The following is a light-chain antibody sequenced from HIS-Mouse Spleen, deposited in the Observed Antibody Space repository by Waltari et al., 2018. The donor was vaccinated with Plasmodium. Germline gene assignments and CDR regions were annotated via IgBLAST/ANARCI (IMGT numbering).Light chain of an antibody. CDR2: EDS. V-gene: IGLV3-10*01. CDR3: YSTDSSGNHWV. Sequence: SYELTQPPSVSVSPGQTARITCSGDALPNKYAYLYQQKSGKAPVLVIHEDSKRPSGIPERFSGSSSGTMATLTISGAQVEDEADYYCYSTDSSGNHWVFGGGTKLTVL. J-gene: IGLJ3*02. CDR1: ALPNKY.